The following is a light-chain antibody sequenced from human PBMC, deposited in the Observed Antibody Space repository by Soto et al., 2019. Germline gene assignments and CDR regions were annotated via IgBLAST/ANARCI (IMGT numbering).Light chain of an antibody. Sequence: PGARATLSRRASQSVSSSYLAWYQQKPGQTPRLLIYGASSRATGIPDRFSGSGSGTDFTLTISRLEPEDFAVYYCQQYGNSPYTFGQGTKLEIK. V-gene: IGKV3-20*01. J-gene: IGKJ2*01. CDR3: QQYGNSPYT. CDR2: GAS. CDR1: QSVSSSY.